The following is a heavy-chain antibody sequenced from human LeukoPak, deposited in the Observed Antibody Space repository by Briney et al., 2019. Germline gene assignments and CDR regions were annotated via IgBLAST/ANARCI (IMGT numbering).Heavy chain of an antibody. CDR3: ASGRVRDIVVVPAARSAFDI. CDR2: ISSSSSYI. J-gene: IGHJ3*02. CDR1: GFTFSSYS. V-gene: IGHV3-21*01. D-gene: IGHD2-2*01. Sequence: GGSLRLSCAASGFTFSSYSMNWVRQAPVKGLEWVSSISSSSSYIYYADSVKGRFTISSDNAKNSLYLQMNSLRAEDTAVYYCASGRVRDIVVVPAARSAFDIWGQGTMVTVSS.